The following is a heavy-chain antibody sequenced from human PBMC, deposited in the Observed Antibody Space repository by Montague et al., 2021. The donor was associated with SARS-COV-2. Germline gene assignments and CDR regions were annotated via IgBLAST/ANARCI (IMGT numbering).Heavy chain of an antibody. J-gene: IGHJ4*02. V-gene: IGHV4-39*01. D-gene: IGHD2-8*01. Sequence: SETLSLTCTGSCGSISSRAYDWGWSRQSPAKGLEWIGRISYTGRTYYNPSLRSRVSFSMDTSKNHFSLSLSSVTVADTAVYFCSRQLPSYCATNKCYPYYFDGWGQGALVTVSS. CDR2: ISYTGRT. CDR3: SRQLPSYCATNKCYPYYFDG. CDR1: CGSISSRAYD.